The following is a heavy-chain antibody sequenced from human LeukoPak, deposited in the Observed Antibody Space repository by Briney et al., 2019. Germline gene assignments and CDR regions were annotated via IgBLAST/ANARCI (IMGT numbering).Heavy chain of an antibody. CDR2: IYYSGST. CDR3: ARDLQTTVTTAREYYYYYYGMDV. Sequence: PSETLSLTCTVSGGSISSGDYYWSWIRQPPGKGLEWIGYIYYSGSTYYNPSLKSRVTISVDTSKNQFPLKLSSVTAADTAVYYCARDLQTTVTTAREYYYYYYGMDVWGQGTTVTVSS. V-gene: IGHV4-30-4*01. D-gene: IGHD4-17*01. CDR1: GGSISSGDYY. J-gene: IGHJ6*02.